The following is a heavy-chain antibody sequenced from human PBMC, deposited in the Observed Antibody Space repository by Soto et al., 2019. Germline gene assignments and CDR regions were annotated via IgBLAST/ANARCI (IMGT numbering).Heavy chain of an antibody. V-gene: IGHV6-1*01. CDR3: ARAITMISRRSFDI. CDR2: TYYRSKWYN. Sequence: SPTLSLTCAISWDSVSSNSAAWNWIRQSPSRGLEWLGRTYYRSKWYNDYAVSVKSRITINPDTSKNQFSLQLNSVTPEDTAVYYCARAITMISRRSFDIWGQGLIVTVSS. J-gene: IGHJ3*02. D-gene: IGHD3-22*01. CDR1: WDSVSSNSAA.